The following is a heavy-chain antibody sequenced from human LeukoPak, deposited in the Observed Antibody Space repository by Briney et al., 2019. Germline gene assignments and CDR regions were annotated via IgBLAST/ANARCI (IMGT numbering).Heavy chain of an antibody. CDR3: ARDPRVGSPSSYYDSSGYYFDY. D-gene: IGHD3-22*01. CDR1: GFTFSSYA. CDR2: ISYDGSNK. J-gene: IGHJ4*02. V-gene: IGHV3-30-3*01. Sequence: GRSLRLSCAASGFTFSSYAMHWVRQAPGKGLEWVAVISYDGSNKYYADSVKGRFTNSRDNSKNTLYLQMNSLRAEDTAVYYCARDPRVGSPSSYYDSSGYYFDYWGQGTLVTVSS.